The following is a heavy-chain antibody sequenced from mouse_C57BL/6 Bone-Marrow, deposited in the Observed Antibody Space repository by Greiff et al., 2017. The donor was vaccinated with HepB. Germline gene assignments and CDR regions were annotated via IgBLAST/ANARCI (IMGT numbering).Heavy chain of an antibody. D-gene: IGHD1-1*01. CDR1: GYTFTSYW. V-gene: IGHV1-59*01. CDR3: STNYYGSRYFDV. CDR2: IDPYDSYT. J-gene: IGHJ1*03. Sequence: QVQLQQPGAELVRPGTSVKLSCKASGYTFTSYWMHWVKQRPGQGLEWIGVIDPYDSYTNYNQKFKGKATMTVDTSTSTAYMQLSSLTSEDSAVYSCSTNYYGSRYFDVWGTGTTVTVSS.